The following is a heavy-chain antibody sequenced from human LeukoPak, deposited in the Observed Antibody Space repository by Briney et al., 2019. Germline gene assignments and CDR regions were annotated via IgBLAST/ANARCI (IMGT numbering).Heavy chain of an antibody. Sequence: SQTLSLTCTVSGGSISSGSYYWSWIRQPAGKGLEWIGRIYTSGSTNYNPSLKSRVTISVDTSKNQFSLKLSSVTAADTAFYYCARVRYNYNCFDYWGQGTLVTVSS. V-gene: IGHV4-61*02. CDR2: IYTSGST. D-gene: IGHD5-18*01. CDR1: GGSISSGSYY. CDR3: ARVRYNYNCFDY. J-gene: IGHJ4*02.